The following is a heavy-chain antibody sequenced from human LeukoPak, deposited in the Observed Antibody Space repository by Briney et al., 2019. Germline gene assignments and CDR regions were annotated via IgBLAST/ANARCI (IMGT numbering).Heavy chain of an antibody. J-gene: IGHJ4*02. CDR2: LNPNTGGT. CDR3: VRAPMIAVVFPPRLDH. Sequence: ASVKVSCKASGYTFTGYFMHWVRQAPGQGLEWMGWLNPNTGGTNYAQNFQGRVTMTSDTSISTAYMELSSLRSDDTAIYYCVRAPMIAVVFPPRLDHWGQGTLVTVSS. V-gene: IGHV1-2*02. D-gene: IGHD3-22*01. CDR1: GYTFTGYF.